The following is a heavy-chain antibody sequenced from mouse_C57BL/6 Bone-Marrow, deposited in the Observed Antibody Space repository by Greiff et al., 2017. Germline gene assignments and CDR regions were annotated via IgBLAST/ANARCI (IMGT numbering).Heavy chain of an antibody. D-gene: IGHD4-1*01. CDR1: GFSLRTFGMG. Sequence: VKLQESGPGILQPSQPLSLTCSFSGFSLRTFGMGVGWIRQPSGKGLEWLAHIWWDDDKYYNPALKSQLTISKDTSKNQVFLKIANVDTADTTTYYWARIAKLGRVPWYFDVWGTGTTVTVSS. CDR2: IWWDDDK. CDR3: ARIAKLGRVPWYFDV. V-gene: IGHV8-8*01. J-gene: IGHJ1*03.